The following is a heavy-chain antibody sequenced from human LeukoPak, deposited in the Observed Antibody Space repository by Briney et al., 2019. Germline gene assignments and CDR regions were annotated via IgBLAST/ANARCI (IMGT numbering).Heavy chain of an antibody. V-gene: IGHV3-23*01. Sequence: GGSLRLSCAASGFTFSSYAMSWVRQAPGKGLEWVSAISGSGGSTYYADSVKGRFTISRDNSKNTLYLQMNSLRAEDTAVYYCARDTLYGDYVDYWGQGTLVTVSS. J-gene: IGHJ4*02. CDR1: GFTFSSYA. CDR2: ISGSGGST. CDR3: ARDTLYGDYVDY. D-gene: IGHD4-17*01.